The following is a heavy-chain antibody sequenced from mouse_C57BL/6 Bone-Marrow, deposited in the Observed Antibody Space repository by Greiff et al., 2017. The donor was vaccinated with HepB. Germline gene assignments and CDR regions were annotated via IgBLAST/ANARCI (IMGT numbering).Heavy chain of an antibody. J-gene: IGHJ1*03. CDR3: ARGYYWYFDV. V-gene: IGHV1-61*01. CDR2: IYPSDSET. Sequence: QVQLQQPGAELVRPGSSVKLSCKASGYTFTSYWMDWVKQRPGQGLEWIGNIYPSDSETHYNQKFKDKATLTVDKSSSTAYMQLSSLTSEDSAVYYCARGYYWYFDVGGTGTTVTVSS. CDR1: GYTFTSYW.